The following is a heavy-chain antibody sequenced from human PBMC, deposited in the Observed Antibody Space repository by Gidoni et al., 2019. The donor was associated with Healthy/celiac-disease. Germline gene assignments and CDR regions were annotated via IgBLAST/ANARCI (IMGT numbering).Heavy chain of an antibody. CDR2: ISYDGSNK. V-gene: IGHV3-30*01. D-gene: IGHD2-8*01. CDR3: ARDGPFRADIVLMVYAIAYYYYMDV. J-gene: IGHJ6*03. CDR1: GFTFSSYA. Sequence: QVQLVESGGGVVQPGRSLRLSCAASGFTFSSYAMHWVRQAPGKGLEWVAVISYDGSNKYYADSVKGRFTISRDNSKNTLYLQMNSLRAEDTAVYYCARDGPFRADIVLMVYAIAYYYYMDVWGKGTTVTVSS.